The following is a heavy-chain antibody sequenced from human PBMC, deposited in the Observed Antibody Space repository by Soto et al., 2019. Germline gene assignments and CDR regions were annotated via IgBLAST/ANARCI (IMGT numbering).Heavy chain of an antibody. J-gene: IGHJ4*02. Sequence: SETLSLTCAVSGGSISSSNWWSWVRQPPGKGLEWIGEIYHSGSTNYNPSLKSRVTISVDKSKNQFSLKLSSVTAADTAVYYCARAGYSYGYEFDYWGQGTLVTVSS. CDR2: IYHSGST. D-gene: IGHD5-18*01. V-gene: IGHV4-4*02. CDR3: ARAGYSYGYEFDY. CDR1: GGSISSSNW.